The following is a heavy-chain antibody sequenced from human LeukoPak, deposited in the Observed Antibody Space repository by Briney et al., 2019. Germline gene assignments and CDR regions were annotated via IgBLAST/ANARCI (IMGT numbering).Heavy chain of an antibody. CDR2: IYYSGST. J-gene: IGHJ4*02. D-gene: IGHD3-10*01. Sequence: SETLSLTCTVSGGSISSSSYYWGWIRQPPGKGLEWIGSIYYSGSTYYNPSLKSRVTISVDTSMNQFSLKLSSVTAADTAVYYCARHRSSGSLPIHYDYWGQGTLVTVSS. CDR3: ARHRSSGSLPIHYDY. V-gene: IGHV4-39*01. CDR1: GGSISSSSYY.